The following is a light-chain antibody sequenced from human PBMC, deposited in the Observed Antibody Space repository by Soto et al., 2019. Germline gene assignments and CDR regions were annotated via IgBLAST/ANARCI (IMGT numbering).Light chain of an antibody. CDR2: EVN. J-gene: IGLJ1*01. CDR3: GSYAGNDTASYV. V-gene: IGLV2-8*01. Sequence: QSVLTQPPSASGSPGQSVTISCTGTSSDVGGYNYVSWYQQHPGKAPKLKIYEVNKRPSGVPDRFSGSKSGNTASLTVSVVQADAEADYYYGSYAGNDTASYVLGKGTKLTVL. CDR1: SSDVGGYNY.